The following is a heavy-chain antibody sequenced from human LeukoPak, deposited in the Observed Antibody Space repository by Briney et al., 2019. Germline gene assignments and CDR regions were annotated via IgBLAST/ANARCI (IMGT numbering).Heavy chain of an antibody. D-gene: IGHD2-2*01. CDR3: ARVRGSSMSCLGDMVV. Sequence: SETLSLTCTVSGDPISNHYWSWIRQPTGKGLERIGNVDYGGSTKHNSSLKRRISISVDTSKKLFALRLGSVTAADTAVYFCARVRGSSMSCLGDMVVWGKGTTVTVSS. V-gene: IGHV4-59*11. J-gene: IGHJ6*03. CDR2: VDYGGST. CDR1: GDPISNHY.